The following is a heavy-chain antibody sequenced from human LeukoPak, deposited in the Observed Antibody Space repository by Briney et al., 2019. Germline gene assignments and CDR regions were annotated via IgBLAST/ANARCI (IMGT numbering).Heavy chain of an antibody. D-gene: IGHD6-13*01. CDR1: GFTFSSYA. J-gene: IGHJ5*02. V-gene: IGHV3-30-3*01. CDR3: ARAATESQLVLVNWFDP. CDR2: ISYDGSNK. Sequence: PGGSLRLSCAAPGFTFSSYAMHWVRQAPGKGPEWVAVISYDGSNKYYADSVKGRFTISRDNSKNTLYLQMNSLRAEDTAVYYCARAATESQLVLVNWFDPWGQGTLVTVSS.